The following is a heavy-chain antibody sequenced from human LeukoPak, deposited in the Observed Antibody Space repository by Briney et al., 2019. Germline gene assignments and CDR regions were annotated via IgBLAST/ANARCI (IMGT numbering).Heavy chain of an antibody. Sequence: PGGSLRLSCAASGFIFSNYGMHWVRQAPGKGLEWVALIWYDERAKYYADSVRGRFTISRDISKNTLYLQMDSLRAEDTAVYYCARDDSQWELDFWGQGTLVTVSS. CDR1: GFIFSNYG. CDR3: ARDDSQWELDF. J-gene: IGHJ4*02. CDR2: IWYDERAK. D-gene: IGHD1-26*01. V-gene: IGHV3-33*01.